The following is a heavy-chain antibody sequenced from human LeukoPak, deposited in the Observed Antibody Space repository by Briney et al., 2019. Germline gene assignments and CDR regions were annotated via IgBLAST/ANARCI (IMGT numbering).Heavy chain of an antibody. Sequence: SETLSLTCTVSGGSISSYYWSWIRQPPGKGLEWIGYIYYSGSTNYNPSLKSRVTISVDTSKNQFSLKLSSVTAAHTAVYYCARLGYDGHDYWGQGTLVTVSS. CDR3: ARLGYDGHDY. V-gene: IGHV4-59*08. D-gene: IGHD2-15*01. J-gene: IGHJ4*02. CDR1: GGSISSYY. CDR2: IYYSGST.